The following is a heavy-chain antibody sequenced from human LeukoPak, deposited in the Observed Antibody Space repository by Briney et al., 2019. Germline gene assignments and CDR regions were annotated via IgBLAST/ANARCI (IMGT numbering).Heavy chain of an antibody. V-gene: IGHV3-21*01. J-gene: IGHJ1*01. Sequence: PGGSLRLSCAASGFTFSSYSMNWVRQAPGKGLEWVSSISSSSSYIYYADSVKGRFTISRDNAKNSLYLQMNSLRAEDTARYYCATLDSTKSVFWGRGTAVTASS. CDR1: GFTFSSYS. D-gene: IGHD2-2*01. CDR3: ATLDSTKSVF. CDR2: ISSSSSYI.